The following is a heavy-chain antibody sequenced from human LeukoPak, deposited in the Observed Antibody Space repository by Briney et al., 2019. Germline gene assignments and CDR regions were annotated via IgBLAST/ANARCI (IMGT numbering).Heavy chain of an antibody. CDR1: GFTFSSYA. Sequence: GGSLRLSCAASGFTFSSYAMNWVRQAPGKGLEWVSFMSSSGSYIYYADSVKGRFTISRDNAKNSLYLQMNSLRAEDTGVYYCAGGPTILAPTRGDFDFWGQGTLVTVSS. V-gene: IGHV3-21*04. D-gene: IGHD2-15*01. CDR3: AGGPTILAPTRGDFDF. J-gene: IGHJ4*02. CDR2: MSSSGSYI.